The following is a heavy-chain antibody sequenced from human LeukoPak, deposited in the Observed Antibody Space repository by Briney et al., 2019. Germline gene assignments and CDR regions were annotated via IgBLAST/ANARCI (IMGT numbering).Heavy chain of an antibody. CDR3: ARVQGYCSSTSCYDPDDAFDI. J-gene: IGHJ3*02. V-gene: IGHV1-69*05. CDR2: IIPIFGTA. Sequence: SVKVSCKASGYTFTSYYMHWVRQAPGQGLEWMGGIIPIFGTANYAQKFQGRVTITTDESTSTAYMELSSLRSEDTAVYYCARVQGYCSSTSCYDPDDAFDIWGQGTMVTVSS. CDR1: GYTFTSYY. D-gene: IGHD2-2*01.